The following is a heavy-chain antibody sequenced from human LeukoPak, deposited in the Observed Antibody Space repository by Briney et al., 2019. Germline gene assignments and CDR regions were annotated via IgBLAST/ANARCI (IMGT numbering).Heavy chain of an antibody. J-gene: IGHJ6*02. V-gene: IGHV3-48*02. Sequence: GGSLRLSCAASGFTFSSYSMNWVRQAPGKGLEWVSYISSRSSTIYYADSVKGRFTISRDNAKNSLYLQMNSLRDEDTAVYYCAREGRWLVLGAYYYGMDVWGQGTTVTVSS. CDR2: ISSRSSTI. D-gene: IGHD5-24*01. CDR1: GFTFSSYS. CDR3: AREGRWLVLGAYYYGMDV.